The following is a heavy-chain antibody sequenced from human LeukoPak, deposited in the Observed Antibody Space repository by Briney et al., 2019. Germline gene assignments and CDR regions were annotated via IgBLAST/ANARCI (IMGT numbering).Heavy chain of an antibody. V-gene: IGHV5-51*01. CDR3: ARRQGCSSTSCPPDY. CDR1: GYSFNTYW. CDR2: IYPGDSDT. Sequence: PGESLKISCRGSGYSFNTYWIGWVRQMPGKGLEWMGIIYPGDSDTRYSPSFQGQVTMSADKSINTAYLQWSSLRASDTAMYYCARRQGCSSTSCPPDYWGQGTLVTVSS. D-gene: IGHD2-2*01. J-gene: IGHJ4*02.